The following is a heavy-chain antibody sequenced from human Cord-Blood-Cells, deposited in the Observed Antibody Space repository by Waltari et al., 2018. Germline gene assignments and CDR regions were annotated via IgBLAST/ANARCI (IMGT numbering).Heavy chain of an antibody. CDR2: INHSGST. CDR1: GGSFSGYY. J-gene: IGHJ4*02. Sequence: QVQLQQWGAGLLKPSETLSLTCAVYGGSFSGYYWCWLRHPPGKGLVWIGEINHSGSTNYNPSLKSRVTISVDTSKTQFSRKLSSVAAADTAVYYCARGRYSSSWYRGKYGYWGQGTLVTISS. D-gene: IGHD6-13*01. V-gene: IGHV4-34*01. CDR3: ARGRYSSSWYRGKYGY.